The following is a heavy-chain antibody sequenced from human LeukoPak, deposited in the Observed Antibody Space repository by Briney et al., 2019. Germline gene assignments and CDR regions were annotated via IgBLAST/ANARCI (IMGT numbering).Heavy chain of an antibody. CDR3: AREGDGSGGHNWFDP. CDR1: GGSISSYY. D-gene: IGHD3-10*01. V-gene: IGHV4-59*12. CDR2: IYYSGST. Sequence: ASETLSLTCTVSGGSISSYYWSWIRQPPGKGLEWIGYIYYSGSTNYNPSLKSRVTISVDTSKNQFSLKLSSVTAADTAVYYCAREGDGSGGHNWFDPWGQGTLVTVSS. J-gene: IGHJ5*02.